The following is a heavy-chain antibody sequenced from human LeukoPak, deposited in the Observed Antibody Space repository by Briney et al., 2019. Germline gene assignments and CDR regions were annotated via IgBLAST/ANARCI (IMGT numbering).Heavy chain of an antibody. D-gene: IGHD6-13*01. CDR2: ISDTGGYT. J-gene: IGHJ4*02. V-gene: IGHV3-23*01. CDR3: AKSPTISAAAY. CDR1: GFTFYSYA. Sequence: GGSLRLSCAASGFTFYSYAMSWVRHAPGKGLECVSSISDTGGYTYYADSVKGRFITSRDNSKDTLYLQMNSLRAEDTAVYYCAKSPTISAAAYWGQGTLVTVYS.